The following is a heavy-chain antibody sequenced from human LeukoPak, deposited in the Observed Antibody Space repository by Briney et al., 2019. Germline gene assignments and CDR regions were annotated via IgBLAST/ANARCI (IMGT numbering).Heavy chain of an antibody. CDR3: ARAPYGGSGYALDY. CDR2: IKQDGSDK. D-gene: IGHD5-12*01. CDR1: GFTFSRYG. J-gene: IGHJ4*02. Sequence: GGSLRLSCAASGFTFSRYGMHWVRQAPGKGLEWVANIKQDGSDKYYVDSVKGRFTISKDNAKNSLYLQMNSLRAEDTAAYYCARAPYGGSGYALDYWGQGTLVTVSS. V-gene: IGHV3-7*01.